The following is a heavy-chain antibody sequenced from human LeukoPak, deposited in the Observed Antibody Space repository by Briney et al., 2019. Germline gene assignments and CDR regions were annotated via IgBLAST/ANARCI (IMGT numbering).Heavy chain of an antibody. CDR2: IKQDGSEK. Sequence: GGSLRLCCAASGFTFSSYWMSWGRQAPGKGLEWVANIKQDGSEKYYVDSVKGRFTISRDNAKNSLYLQMNSLRAEDTAVYYCARDRGYSSGWGLDAFDIWGQGTMVTVSS. V-gene: IGHV3-7*03. D-gene: IGHD6-19*01. CDR1: GFTFSSYW. CDR3: ARDRGYSSGWGLDAFDI. J-gene: IGHJ3*02.